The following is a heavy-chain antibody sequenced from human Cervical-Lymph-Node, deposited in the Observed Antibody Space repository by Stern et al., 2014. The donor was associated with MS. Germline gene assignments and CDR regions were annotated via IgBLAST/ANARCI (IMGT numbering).Heavy chain of an antibody. V-gene: IGHV1-3*01. CDR3: ARPANDAFDI. Sequence: VQLVESGAEVKKPGASVKVSCKASGYTFTSYAMHWVRQAPGQRLEWMGWINAGNGNTKYSQKVQGRVTITRGTSASTAYMELSSLRSEDAAVYYCARPANDAFDIWGQGTMVTVSS. CDR1: GYTFTSYA. J-gene: IGHJ3*02. CDR2: INAGNGNT.